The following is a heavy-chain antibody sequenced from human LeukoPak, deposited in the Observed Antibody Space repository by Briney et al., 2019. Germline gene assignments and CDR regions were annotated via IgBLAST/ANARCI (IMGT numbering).Heavy chain of an antibody. CDR2: LSSGRSP. CDR1: GFAISTYA. J-gene: IGHJ4*01. D-gene: IGHD2-8*02. Sequence: GGSLRLSCAASGFAISTYAMAWVRQAPGKGLEWISSLSSGRSPSYSDSLEGRLTMSSDDARNTLYLQMDNLRGEDTAMYYCARQLGYCAAGTCYFDSWGHGTQVTVSS. V-gene: IGHV3-69-1*01. CDR3: ARQLGYCAAGTCYFDS.